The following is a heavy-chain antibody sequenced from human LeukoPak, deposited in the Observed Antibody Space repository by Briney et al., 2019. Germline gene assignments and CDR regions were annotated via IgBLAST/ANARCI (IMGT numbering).Heavy chain of an antibody. Sequence: ASVKVSCKTSGYTFTTYDINWVRQATGQGLEWMGWLNPNSDNTASAQSFQGRLTLTRNTSISTAYMELSSLRSEDTAIYYCGRAGSHDRQTIDFWGQGTLVSVSS. CDR3: GRAGSHDRQTIDF. CDR2: LNPNSDNT. J-gene: IGHJ4*02. CDR1: GYTFTTYD. V-gene: IGHV1-8*01. D-gene: IGHD1-26*01.